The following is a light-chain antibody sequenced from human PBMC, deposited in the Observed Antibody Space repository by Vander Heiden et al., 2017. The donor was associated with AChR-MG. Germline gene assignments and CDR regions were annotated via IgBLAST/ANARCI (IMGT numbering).Light chain of an antibody. Sequence: DIQMTQSPSSVSASVGDSVTITCRASQGIGNYLAWYQQTPGKAPKLLIYAASSLQSGVPSRFSGSGSGTDFSLTIDNLQPEDFGTYYCQQANSFTLTFGGGTKVEIK. CDR2: AAS. CDR3: QQANSFTLT. CDR1: QGIGNY. J-gene: IGKJ4*01. V-gene: IGKV1D-12*01.